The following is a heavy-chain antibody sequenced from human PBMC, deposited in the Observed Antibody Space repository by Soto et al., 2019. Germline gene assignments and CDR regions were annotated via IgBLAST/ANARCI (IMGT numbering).Heavy chain of an antibody. V-gene: IGHV1-18*01. Sequence: QVQLVQSGAEVKKPGASVKVSCKASGYSFTSYGISWVRQAPGQGLEWMGWISAYNGNTNYAQKFQARVTMTTDTSPSTAYMELRSLRSDDTAVYYCARETYHYDSSGYFGLDVWGQGTTVTVSS. CDR2: ISAYNGNT. J-gene: IGHJ6*02. CDR3: ARETYHYDSSGYFGLDV. D-gene: IGHD3-22*01. CDR1: GYSFTSYG.